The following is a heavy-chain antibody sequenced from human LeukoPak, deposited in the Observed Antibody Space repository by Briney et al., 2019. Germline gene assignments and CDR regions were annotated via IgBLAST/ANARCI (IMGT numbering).Heavy chain of an antibody. J-gene: IGHJ4*02. CDR3: ASGNLPIY. V-gene: IGHV3-30*03. D-gene: IGHD1-14*01. CDR2: ISYDGSNK. Sequence: PGGSLRLSCAASGFTFSSYGMHWLRQAPGKGLEWVAVISYDGSNKYYADSVKGRFTISRDNSKNTLYLQMNSLRAEDTAVYYCASGNLPIYWGQGTLVTVSS. CDR1: GFTFSSYG.